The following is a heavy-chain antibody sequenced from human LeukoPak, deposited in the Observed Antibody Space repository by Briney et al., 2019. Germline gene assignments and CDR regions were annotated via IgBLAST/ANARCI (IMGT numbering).Heavy chain of an antibody. J-gene: IGHJ4*02. CDR3: ARAAGAAGGQYFDY. CDR2: IYTNGDT. V-gene: IGHV4-4*07. Sequence: SETPSLTCTVSGGSISGYYWSWIRQPAGQGLEWIGRIYTNGDTRYNPSLKSRVTISVDTSKNQLSLKLRPVTAADTAVYYCARAAGAAGGQYFDYWGQGTLVTVSS. D-gene: IGHD6-13*01. CDR1: GGSISGYY.